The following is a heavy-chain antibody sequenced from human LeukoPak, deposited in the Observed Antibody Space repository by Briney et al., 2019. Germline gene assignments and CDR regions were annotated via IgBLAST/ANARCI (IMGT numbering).Heavy chain of an antibody. CDR2: ISSSSSYI. J-gene: IGHJ4*02. D-gene: IGHD6-6*01. V-gene: IGHV3-21*01. CDR3: ASHEYSSSSAYFDY. CDR1: GFTFSNYS. Sequence: GGSLRLSCAASGFTFSNYSMNWVRQAPGKGLEWVSSISSSSSYIYYADSVKGRFTISRDNAKNSLYLQMNSLGAEDAAVYYCASHEYSSSSAYFDYWGQGTLVTVSS.